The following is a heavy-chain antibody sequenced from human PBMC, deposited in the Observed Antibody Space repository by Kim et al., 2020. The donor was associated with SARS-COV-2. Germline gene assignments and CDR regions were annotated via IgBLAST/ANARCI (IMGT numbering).Heavy chain of an antibody. Sequence: SETLSLTCTVSGGSISSSSYYWGWIRQPPGKGLEWIANIYYSGNTYYNPSLKSRVTISVDTSKSQFSLKLSSVTAADTAVYYCARHSSGWPYFFDYWGQGTLVTVSS. V-gene: IGHV4-39*01. CDR1: GGSISSSSYY. D-gene: IGHD6-19*01. CDR3: ARHSSGWPYFFDY. CDR2: IYYSGNT. J-gene: IGHJ4*02.